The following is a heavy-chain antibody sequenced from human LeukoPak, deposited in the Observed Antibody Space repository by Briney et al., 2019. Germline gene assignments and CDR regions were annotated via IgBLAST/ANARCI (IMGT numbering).Heavy chain of an antibody. CDR2: ISSSSSYI. Sequence: GGSLRLSCAASGFTFSSYSMNWVRQAPGKGLEWVSSISSSSSYIYYADSVKGRFTISRDNAKNSLYLQMNSLRAADTAVYYCARILKEDYMDVWGKGTTVTVSS. CDR1: GFTFSSYS. V-gene: IGHV3-21*04. D-gene: IGHD2-8*01. J-gene: IGHJ6*03. CDR3: ARILKEDYMDV.